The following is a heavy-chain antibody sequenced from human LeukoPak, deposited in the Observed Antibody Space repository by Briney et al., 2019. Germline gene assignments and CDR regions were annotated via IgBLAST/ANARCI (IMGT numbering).Heavy chain of an antibody. CDR1: GYSVTGYY. D-gene: IGHD3-10*01. CDR2: INPNSGGT. CDR3: ARGRSITMVRGVTHFDY. V-gene: IGHV1-2*04. Sequence: ASVKVSCKASGYSVTGYYMHWVRQAPGQGIEWMGWINPNSGGTNYARKFQGWVTMTRDTSISTAYMELSRLRSDDTAVYYCARGRSITMVRGVTHFDYWGQGTLVTVSS. J-gene: IGHJ4*02.